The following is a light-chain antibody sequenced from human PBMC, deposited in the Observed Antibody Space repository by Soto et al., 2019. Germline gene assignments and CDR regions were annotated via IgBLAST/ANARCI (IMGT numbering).Light chain of an antibody. J-gene: IGLJ2*01. CDR1: RDNIGSNT. CDR2: SDH. CDR3: SAWDVGLNGWL. Sequence: QSVLTQPPSASGTPGQRVTISCSGSRDNIGSNTVNWYQQLPGTAPKLLIYSDHQRPSGVPDRFSGSNSDSSGSLAISELQSEDEATYYCSAWDVGLNGWLFGGGTKVTVL. V-gene: IGLV1-44*01.